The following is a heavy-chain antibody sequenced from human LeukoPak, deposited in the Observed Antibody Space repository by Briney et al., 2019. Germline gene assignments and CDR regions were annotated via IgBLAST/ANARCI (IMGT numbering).Heavy chain of an antibody. J-gene: IGHJ4*02. D-gene: IGHD3-10*01. Sequence: SETLFLTCTVSGGSISSYYWSWIRQPPGKGLEWIGYIYYSGSTNYNPSLKSRVTISVDTSKNQFSLKLSSVTAADTAVYYCARGSYYYGSGSYLEDYWGQGTLVTVSS. CDR1: GGSISSYY. CDR2: IYYSGST. CDR3: ARGSYYYGSGSYLEDY. V-gene: IGHV4-59*12.